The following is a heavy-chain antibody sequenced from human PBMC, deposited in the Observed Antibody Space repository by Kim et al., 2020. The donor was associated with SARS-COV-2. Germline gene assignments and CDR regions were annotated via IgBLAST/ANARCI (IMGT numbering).Heavy chain of an antibody. V-gene: IGHV3-21*01. D-gene: IGHD5-18*01. CDR3: AGWYRGYSYPKWFDP. Sequence: DSVKGRFTISRDNAKNSLYLQMNSLRAEDTAVYYCAGWYRGYSYPKWFDPWGQGTLVTVSS. J-gene: IGHJ5*02.